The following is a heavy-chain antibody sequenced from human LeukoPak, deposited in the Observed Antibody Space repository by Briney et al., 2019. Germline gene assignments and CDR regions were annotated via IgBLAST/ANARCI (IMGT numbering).Heavy chain of an antibody. CDR2: IYYSGST. J-gene: IGHJ6*03. CDR1: GDSISSYY. V-gene: IGHV4-59*01. D-gene: IGHD6-13*01. Sequence: SETLSLTCTVSGDSISSYYWSWIRQPPGKGLEWIGYIYYSGSTNYNPSLKSRVTISVDTSKNQFSLKLSSVSAADTAVYYCARGGSSWPYDYYMDVWGKGTTVTISS. CDR3: ARGGSSWPYDYYMDV.